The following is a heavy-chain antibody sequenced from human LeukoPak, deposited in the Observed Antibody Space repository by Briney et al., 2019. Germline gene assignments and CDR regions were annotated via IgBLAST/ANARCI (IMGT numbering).Heavy chain of an antibody. Sequence: ASVKVSCKASVYTFTSHDINWVRQATGQGLEWMGWMNPNSGNIGYAQKLQGRVTITRNTSISTAYMELSSLRSEDTAVYYCARGSGCITTSCPYYFDYWGQGTLVTVSS. CDR3: ARGSGCITTSCPYYFDY. CDR1: VYTFTSHD. CDR2: MNPNSGNI. V-gene: IGHV1-8*03. D-gene: IGHD2-2*01. J-gene: IGHJ4*02.